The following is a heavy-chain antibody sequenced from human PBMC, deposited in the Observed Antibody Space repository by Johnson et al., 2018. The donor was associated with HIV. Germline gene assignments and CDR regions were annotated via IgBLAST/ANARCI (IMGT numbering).Heavy chain of an antibody. D-gene: IGHD5-24*01. CDR3: AREMAWEDAFDV. CDR1: GFTFSSYA. CDR2: ISYDGSNK. V-gene: IGHV3-30*04. Sequence: QVQLVESGGGVVQPGRSLRLSCAASGFTFSSYAMHWVRQAPGKGLEWVAVISYDGSNKYYVDSVKGRFTISRDNPKNSLYLQMNSLRAEDTAVYYCAREMAWEDAFDVWGQGTMVTVSS. J-gene: IGHJ3*01.